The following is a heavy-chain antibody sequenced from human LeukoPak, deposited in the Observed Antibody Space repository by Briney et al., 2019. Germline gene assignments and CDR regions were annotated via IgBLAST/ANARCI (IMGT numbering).Heavy chain of an antibody. V-gene: IGHV1-8*01. CDR2: MNPNSAKT. Sequence: ASVKVSCKTSGYNFTSFDINWVRQATGQGLEWMGWMNPNSAKTGYAQKFQGRVTLTSGTSLSTAYMELSSLKSEDTAVYYCARGELELLNYWGRGTLVTVSS. CDR3: ARGELELLNY. J-gene: IGHJ4*02. D-gene: IGHD1-7*01. CDR1: GYNFTSFD.